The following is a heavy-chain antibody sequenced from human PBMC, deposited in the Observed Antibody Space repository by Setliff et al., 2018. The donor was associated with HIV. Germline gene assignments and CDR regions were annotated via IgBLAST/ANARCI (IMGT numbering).Heavy chain of an antibody. J-gene: IGHJ3*01. CDR2: IYFTGDS. CDR3: ASYGGGSENDAFRV. CDR1: GGSISTNNFY. Sequence: PSETLSLTCTVTGGSISTNNFYWGWIRQPPGKGLQWIGSIYFTGDSYYDPSLKSRVTTSVDTSNNQFSLILSPVTAADTAVYYCASYGGGSENDAFRVWGQGTMVTVSS. D-gene: IGHD4-17*01. V-gene: IGHV4-39*01.